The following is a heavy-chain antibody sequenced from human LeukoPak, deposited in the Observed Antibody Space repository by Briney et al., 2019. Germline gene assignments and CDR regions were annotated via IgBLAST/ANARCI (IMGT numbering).Heavy chain of an antibody. Sequence: GGSLRLSCAASGFTFSGHWMYWLRQAPGKGLAWVSRINGDGSATNYAGSMKGRFTISRDNARNIVYLQMNSLREDNTAVYYCARDLNWGQVDYWGQGTLVTVSS. CDR3: ARDLNWGQVDY. J-gene: IGHJ4*02. V-gene: IGHV3-74*01. CDR1: GFTFSGHW. D-gene: IGHD7-27*01. CDR2: INGDGSAT.